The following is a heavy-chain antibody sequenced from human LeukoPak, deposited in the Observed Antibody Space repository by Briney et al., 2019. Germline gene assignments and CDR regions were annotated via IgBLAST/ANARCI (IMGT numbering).Heavy chain of an antibody. CDR3: AKEFAMVRGVIDY. CDR1: GFTFDDYA. CDR2: ISWNSGSI. D-gene: IGHD3-10*01. J-gene: IGHJ4*02. V-gene: IGHV3-9*01. Sequence: GRSLRLSCAASGFTFDDYAMHWVRQAPGKGLEWVSGISWNSGSIGYADSVKGRFTISRDNAKNSLYLQMNSLRAEDTALYYCAKEFAMVRGVIDYWGQGTLVTVSS.